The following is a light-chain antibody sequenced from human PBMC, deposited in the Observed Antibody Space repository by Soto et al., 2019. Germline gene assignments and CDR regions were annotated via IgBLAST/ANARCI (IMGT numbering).Light chain of an antibody. CDR3: QEYNSYGT. CDR1: QSIASW. J-gene: IGKJ1*01. V-gene: IGKV1-5*01. Sequence: DIQMTRSPSTLSTSVGDRVTITCRASQSIASWLAWYQQKPGTAPKLLIYDASSLESGVPSRFSGSGSGTEFTLTISSLQPDDFATYYCQEYNSYGTFGQGTKVEIK. CDR2: DAS.